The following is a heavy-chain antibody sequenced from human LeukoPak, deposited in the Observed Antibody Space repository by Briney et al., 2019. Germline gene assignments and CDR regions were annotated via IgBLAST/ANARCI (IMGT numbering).Heavy chain of an antibody. CDR1: GGSISGHY. J-gene: IGHJ3*02. CDR2: IYSSGST. Sequence: PSETLSLTCTGSGGSISGHYWTWIRQPPGKGLEWIGYIYSSGSTNSNPSLKSRVTMSVDTSKNQFSLRLSSVTAADTAVYYCARTVRQWLANDAFDIWGQGTMVTVSS. D-gene: IGHD6-19*01. CDR3: ARTVRQWLANDAFDI. V-gene: IGHV4-59*11.